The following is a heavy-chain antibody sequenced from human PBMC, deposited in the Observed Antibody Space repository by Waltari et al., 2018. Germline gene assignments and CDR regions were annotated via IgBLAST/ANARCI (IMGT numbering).Heavy chain of an antibody. D-gene: IGHD3-10*01. J-gene: IGHJ4*02. Sequence: QVQLVQSGAEVKKPGASVKVSCKASGYTFTGYYMHWVRQAPGQGLEWMGRINPNSGGTNYAEKFQGRVTITADTSTDTAYMELSSLRSEDTAVYYCATYGGFDYWGQGTLVTVSS. CDR1: GYTFTGYY. CDR3: ATYGGFDY. V-gene: IGHV1-2*06. CDR2: INPNSGGT.